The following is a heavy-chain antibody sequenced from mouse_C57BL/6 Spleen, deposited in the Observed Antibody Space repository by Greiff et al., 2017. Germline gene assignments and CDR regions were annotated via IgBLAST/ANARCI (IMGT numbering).Heavy chain of an antibody. J-gene: IGHJ3*01. D-gene: IGHD1-1*01. Sequence: QVQLQQSGAELVRPGTSVKMSCKASGYTFTNYWIGWAKQRPGHGLEWIGDIYPGGGYTNYNEKFKGKATLTADNSSSTAYMQFSSLTSEDSAIYYCARGYYYGSSYGGAWFAYWGQGTLVTVSA. V-gene: IGHV1-63*01. CDR3: ARGYYYGSSYGGAWFAY. CDR1: GYTFTNYW. CDR2: IYPGGGYT.